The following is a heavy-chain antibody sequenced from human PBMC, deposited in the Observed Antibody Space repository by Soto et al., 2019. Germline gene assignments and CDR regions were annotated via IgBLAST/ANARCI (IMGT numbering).Heavy chain of an antibody. D-gene: IGHD3-9*01. V-gene: IGHV4-34*01. CDR1: GGSFSGYY. J-gene: IGHJ4*02. CDR3: ARGSKVLRYFDWPNMGLNY. Sequence: SETLSLTCAVYGGSFSGYYWSWIRQPPGKGLEWIGEINHSGSTNYNPSLKSRVTISVDTSKNQFSLKLSSVTAADTAVYYCARGSKVLRYFDWPNMGLNYWGQGTLVTVSS. CDR2: INHSGST.